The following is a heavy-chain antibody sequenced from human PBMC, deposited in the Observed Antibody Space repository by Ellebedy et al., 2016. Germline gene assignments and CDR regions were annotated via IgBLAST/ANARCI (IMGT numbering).Heavy chain of an antibody. J-gene: IGHJ6*02. CDR1: GFTFINYA. Sequence: GGSLRLSCAASGFTFINYAIHWVRQAPGKGPEWVAVISNDGNKKYYGDSVKGRFTISRDNSKNTLYLQLNSLRVGDTAVYYCARAYGSGTSEYYYGMDVWGQGTTVTVSS. CDR3: ARAYGSGTSEYYYGMDV. CDR2: ISNDGNKK. D-gene: IGHD3-10*01. V-gene: IGHV3-30-3*01.